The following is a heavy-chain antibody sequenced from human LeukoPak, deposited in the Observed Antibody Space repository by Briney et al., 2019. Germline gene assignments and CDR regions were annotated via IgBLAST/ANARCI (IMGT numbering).Heavy chain of an antibody. D-gene: IGHD5-18*01. V-gene: IGHV4-59*01. CDR3: ARSEDTAVGGYYYYYYYMDV. J-gene: IGHJ6*03. Sequence: KPSETLSLTCTVSGGSISSYYCSWIRQPPGKGLEWIGYIYYSGSTNYNPSLKSRVTISVDTSKNQFSLKLSSVTAADTAVYYCARSEDTAVGGYYYYYYYMDVWGKGTTVTVSS. CDR1: GGSISSYY. CDR2: IYYSGST.